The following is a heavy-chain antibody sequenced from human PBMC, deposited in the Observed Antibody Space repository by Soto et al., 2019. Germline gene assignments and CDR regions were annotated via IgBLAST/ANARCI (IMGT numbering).Heavy chain of an antibody. CDR1: GGSLSSSSW. D-gene: IGHD2-8*01. Sequence: KTSETLSLTCAVSGGSLSSSSWWSWVRQPPGKTLEWLGEIFYSGSTKYNPSLNSRVTISADQSKNDFSLRLSSVTAADTAVYYCVHHGGVPYYHDFWGQGMLVT. CDR2: IFYSGST. CDR3: VHHGGVPYYHDF. J-gene: IGHJ4*02. V-gene: IGHV4-4*02.